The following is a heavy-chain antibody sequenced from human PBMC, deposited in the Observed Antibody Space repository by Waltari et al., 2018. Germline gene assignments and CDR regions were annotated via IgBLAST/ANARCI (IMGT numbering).Heavy chain of an antibody. J-gene: IGHJ6*03. CDR2: IYHSGST. CDR1: GHSISSGYY. V-gene: IGHV4-38-2*01. D-gene: IGHD6-13*01. CDR3: ARRAAITAAGPTYYMDV. Sequence: QVQLQESGPGLVKPSETLSLPCAVSGHSISSGYYWGWIRQPPGKGLEWIGNIYHSGSTHYNPSLKSRVTISVDTSKNQFSLKLSSVTAADTAVYYCARRAAITAAGPTYYMDVWGKGTTVTVSS.